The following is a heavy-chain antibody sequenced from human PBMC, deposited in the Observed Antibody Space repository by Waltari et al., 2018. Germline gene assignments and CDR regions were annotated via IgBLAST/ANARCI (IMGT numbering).Heavy chain of an antibody. D-gene: IGHD3-16*01. V-gene: IGHV1-69*05. CDR1: GGTFSSYA. Sequence: QVQLVQSGAEVKKPGSSVKVSCKASGGTFSSYAISWVRQAPGQGLEWMGGIIPIFGTANYAQKFQGRVTITTDESTSTADMELSSLRSEDTAVYYCARLTGSGGVTSNWFDPWGQGTLVTVSS. CDR3: ARLTGSGGVTSNWFDP. J-gene: IGHJ5*02. CDR2: IIPIFGTA.